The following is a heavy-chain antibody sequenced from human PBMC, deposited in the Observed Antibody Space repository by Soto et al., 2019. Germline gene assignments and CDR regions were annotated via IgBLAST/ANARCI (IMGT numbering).Heavy chain of an antibody. CDR2: ISAYNGNT. V-gene: IGHV1-18*01. CDR1: GYTFTSYG. J-gene: IGHJ4*02. Sequence: QVQLVQSGAEVKKPGASVKVSCKASGYTFTSYGISWVRQAPGQGLEWMGWISAYNGNTRYAQKLQGRVTMNTDTSTSTAYMELRSLRSYDTAVYYCASVVGWEPLDYCGQGTLVTVSS. CDR3: ASVVGWEPLDY. D-gene: IGHD1-26*01.